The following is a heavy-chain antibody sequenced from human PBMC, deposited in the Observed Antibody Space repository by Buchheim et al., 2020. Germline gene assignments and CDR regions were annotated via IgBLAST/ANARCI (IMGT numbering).Heavy chain of an antibody. V-gene: IGHV3-7*01. CDR2: IKQDGSEK. Sequence: EVQLVESGGGLVQPGGSLRLSCAASGLTFSSYWMSWVRQAPGKGLEWVANIKQDGSEKYYVDSVKGRFTISRDNAKNSLYLQMNSLRAEDTAVYYCARPETDTPGLAFDIWGQGT. CDR3: ARPETDTPGLAFDI. J-gene: IGHJ3*02. D-gene: IGHD2-15*01. CDR1: GLTFSSYW.